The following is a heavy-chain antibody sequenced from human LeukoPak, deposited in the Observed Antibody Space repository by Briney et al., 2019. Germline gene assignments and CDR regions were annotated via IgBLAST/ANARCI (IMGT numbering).Heavy chain of an antibody. J-gene: IGHJ5*02. CDR2: ISGSGDST. Sequence: GGSLRLSCAASGFTFSSYAMSWVRQALGKGLEWVSAISGSGDSTYYADSVKGRFTISRDNSKNTLYLQMNSLRVEDTAVYYCAKDPQYYYDSSGYRNWFDPWGQGTLVTVSS. CDR1: GFTFSSYA. CDR3: AKDPQYYYDSSGYRNWFDP. D-gene: IGHD3-22*01. V-gene: IGHV3-23*01.